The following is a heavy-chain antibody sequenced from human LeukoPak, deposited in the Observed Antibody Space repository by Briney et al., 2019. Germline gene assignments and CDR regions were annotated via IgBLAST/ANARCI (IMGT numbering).Heavy chain of an antibody. CDR2: IYYSGST. Sequence: SETLSLTCTVSGGSISSYYWSWIRQPPGKGLEWIGYIYYSGSTDYNPSLKSRVTISVDTSKNQFSLKLSSVTAADTAVYYCARDARYDWSVDYWGQGTLVTVSS. D-gene: IGHD3-16*01. CDR1: GGSISSYY. CDR3: ARDARYDWSVDY. V-gene: IGHV4-59*12. J-gene: IGHJ4*02.